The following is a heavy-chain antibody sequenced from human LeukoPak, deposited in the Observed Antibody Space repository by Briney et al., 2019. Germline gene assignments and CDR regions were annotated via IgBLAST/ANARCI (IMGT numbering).Heavy chain of an antibody. D-gene: IGHD4-17*01. CDR2: MNPNSGNT. CDR1: GYTFTSYD. J-gene: IGHJ6*02. CDR3: AGVRTDYYYYGMDV. Sequence: ASVKVSCEASGYTFTSYDINWVRQATGQGFEWMGWMNPNSGNTGYAQKFQGRVTITRDTSASTAYMELSSLRSEDTAVYYCAGVRTDYYYYGMDVWGQGTTVTVSS. V-gene: IGHV1-8*01.